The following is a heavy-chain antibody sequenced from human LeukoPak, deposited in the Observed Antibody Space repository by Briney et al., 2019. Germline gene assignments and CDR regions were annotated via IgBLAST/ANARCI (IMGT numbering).Heavy chain of an antibody. CDR1: GYTFTGYY. CDR3: ARSGGYSGYDFGGLDY. J-gene: IGHJ4*02. V-gene: IGHV1-2*02. Sequence: ASVKVSCKASGYTFTGYYMHWVRQAPGQGLEWMGWINPNSGGTNYAQKFQGRVTMTRDTSISTAYMELSRLRSDDTAVYYCARSGGYSGYDFGGLDYWGQGTLVTVSS. D-gene: IGHD5-12*01. CDR2: INPNSGGT.